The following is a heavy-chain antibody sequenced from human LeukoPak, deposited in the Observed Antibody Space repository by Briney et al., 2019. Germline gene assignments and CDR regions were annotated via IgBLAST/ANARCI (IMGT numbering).Heavy chain of an antibody. J-gene: IGHJ4*02. CDR3: ARTYGSSSGSDFDY. CDR2: MNPDSGDS. CDR1: GYTFTSYD. Sequence: ASVKVSCKASGYTFTSYDINWVRQATGQGPEWTGWMNPDSGDSGYAQKFQGRVTMTRDTPISTAYMELSNLRSEDTAVYYCARTYGSSSGSDFDYWGQGTLVTVSS. V-gene: IGHV1-8*01. D-gene: IGHD6-13*01.